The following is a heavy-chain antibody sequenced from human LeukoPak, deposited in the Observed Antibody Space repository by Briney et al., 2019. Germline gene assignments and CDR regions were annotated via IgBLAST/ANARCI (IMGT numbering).Heavy chain of an antibody. Sequence: PSETLSLTCTVSGGSINSGSAHWGWIRQPAGKGLEWIGRIYTSGSTNYNPSLKSRVTMSVDTSKNQFSLKLSSVTAADTAVYYCARDDLDYWGQGTLVTVSS. V-gene: IGHV4-61*02. CDR1: GGSINSGSAH. CDR3: ARDDLDY. J-gene: IGHJ4*02. CDR2: IYTSGST.